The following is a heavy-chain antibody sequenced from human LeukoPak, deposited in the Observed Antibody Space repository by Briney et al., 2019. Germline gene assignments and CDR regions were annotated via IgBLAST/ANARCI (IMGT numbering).Heavy chain of an antibody. CDR3: ARFGVVTNDAFDI. J-gene: IGHJ3*02. CDR2: INPNSGVT. Sequence: ASVKVSCKASGYTFNGYYLHWVRQAPGQGLEWMGWINPNSGVTKFAQQFQSRVTMTWDTSVSTAYMELSRLTSDDTAMYYCARFGVVTNDAFDIWGQGTMVTISS. CDR1: GYTFNGYY. D-gene: IGHD3-3*01. V-gene: IGHV1-2*02.